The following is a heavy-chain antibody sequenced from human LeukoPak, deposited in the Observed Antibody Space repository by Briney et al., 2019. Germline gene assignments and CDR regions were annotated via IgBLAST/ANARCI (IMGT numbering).Heavy chain of an antibody. Sequence: GGSLRLSCAASGFIFSNAWMSWVRQAPGKGLEWVANIKQDGSEKYYVDSVKGRFTISRDNAKNSLYLQMNSLRAEDTAVYYCARVSVGYYFDYWGQGTLVTVSS. CDR2: IKQDGSEK. CDR1: GFIFSNAW. V-gene: IGHV3-7*01. CDR3: ARVSVGYYFDY. D-gene: IGHD2-15*01. J-gene: IGHJ4*02.